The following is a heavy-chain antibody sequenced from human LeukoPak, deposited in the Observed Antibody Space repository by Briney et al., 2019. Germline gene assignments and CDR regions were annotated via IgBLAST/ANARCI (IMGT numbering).Heavy chain of an antibody. CDR1: GYTFTSCG. V-gene: IGHV1-18*01. CDR2: ISAYNGNT. CDR3: ARAIFPLRLQSDWFDP. J-gene: IGHJ5*02. Sequence: ASVKVSCKASGYTFTSCGISWVRQSPGQGLEWMGWISAYNGNTNYAQKLQGRVTMTTDTSTSTAYMELRSLRSDDTAVYYCARAIFPLRLQSDWFDPWGQGTLVTVSS. D-gene: IGHD5-12*01.